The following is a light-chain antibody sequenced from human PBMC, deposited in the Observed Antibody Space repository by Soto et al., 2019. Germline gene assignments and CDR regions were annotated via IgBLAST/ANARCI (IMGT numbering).Light chain of an antibody. J-gene: IGLJ2*01. V-gene: IGLV6-57*04. CDR3: QSYDADFVI. CDR1: IVSIANNY. Sequence: NFMLIQPHSVSESPGKTVTISCTRIIVSIANNYVQWYQQRPGSAPTTVIYENKLRPSGGPGRFSGSTDASSNSASLTISGLQTEDEADYYCQSYDADFVIFGGGTKVTVL. CDR2: ENK.